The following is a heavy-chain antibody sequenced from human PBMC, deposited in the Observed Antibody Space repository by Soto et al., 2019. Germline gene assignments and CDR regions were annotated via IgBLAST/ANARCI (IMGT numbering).Heavy chain of an antibody. J-gene: IGHJ4*02. CDR1: GGSISSSSYY. V-gene: IGHV4-39*01. D-gene: IGHD6-6*01. CDR3: SSSLPICRTIAARKSYYFDF. CDR2: IYYRGST. Sequence: SETLSLTCTVSGGSISSSSYYWGWIRQPPGKGLEWIGRIYYRGSTYYNPSLKRRVTIAVGTSKNQFSLKLSSVTAADTAVYYCSSSLPICRTIAARKSYYFDFGGQGNLVTVSS.